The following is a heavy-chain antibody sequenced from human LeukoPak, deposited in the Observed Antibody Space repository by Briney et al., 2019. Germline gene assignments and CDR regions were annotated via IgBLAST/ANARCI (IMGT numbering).Heavy chain of an antibody. CDR1: GFTSIAYA. CDR3: ARNQQLGGHSYYYYGMDV. CDR2: ISGGGVTT. V-gene: IGHV3-23*01. J-gene: IGHJ6*02. D-gene: IGHD3-16*01. Sequence: PGGSLRLSCVGSGFTSIAYALTWARQAPGKGLEWVSGISGGGVTTYYADSVKGRFTISRDNSKNTLYLQMNSLRADDTAIYYCARNQQLGGHSYYYYGMDVWGQGTTATVSS.